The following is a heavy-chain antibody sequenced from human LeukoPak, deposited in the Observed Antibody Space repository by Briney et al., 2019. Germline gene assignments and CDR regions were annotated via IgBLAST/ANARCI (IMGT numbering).Heavy chain of an antibody. V-gene: IGHV1-2*02. J-gene: IGHJ6*02. D-gene: IGHD2/OR15-2a*01. Sequence: GASVKVSCKASGYTFTGYYMHWVRQAPGQGLEWMGWINPDSGGTNYAQKFQGRVTMTRDTSISTAYMELSRLRSDDTAVYYCARKENSYYYYGMDVWGQGTALTVSS. CDR2: INPDSGGT. CDR3: ARKENSYYYYGMDV. CDR1: GYTFTGYY.